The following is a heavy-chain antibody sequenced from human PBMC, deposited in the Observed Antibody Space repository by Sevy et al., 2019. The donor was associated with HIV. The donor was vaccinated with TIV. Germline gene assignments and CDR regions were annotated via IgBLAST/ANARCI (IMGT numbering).Heavy chain of an antibody. CDR2: IKSKTDGGTT. CDR3: TTEGGLVGGYERHYYYYYYMDV. Sequence: GGSLRLSCAASGFTFSNAWMSWVRQAPGKGLEWVGRIKSKTDGGTTDYAAPVKGRFTISRDDSKNTLYLQMNSLKTEDTAVYYCTTEGGLVGGYERHYYYYYYMDVRGKGTTVTVSS. J-gene: IGHJ6*03. V-gene: IGHV3-15*01. CDR1: GFTFSNAW. D-gene: IGHD5-12*01.